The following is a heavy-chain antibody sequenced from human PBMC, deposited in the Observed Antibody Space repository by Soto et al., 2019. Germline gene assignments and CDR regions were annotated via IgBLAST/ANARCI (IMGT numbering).Heavy chain of an antibody. Sequence: DVQLVEPGGGLVKPGGSLRLSCAASGFNFITFSMNWVRQAPGKGLEWVSSISASSSSIYYAESVKGRFTVSRDNAKNSLYLQMNSLTAEDTALYYCVRDAYNRDAFDIWGQGTTVTVSS. CDR2: ISASSSSI. D-gene: IGHD1-20*01. CDR1: GFNFITFS. J-gene: IGHJ3*02. V-gene: IGHV3-21*01. CDR3: VRDAYNRDAFDI.